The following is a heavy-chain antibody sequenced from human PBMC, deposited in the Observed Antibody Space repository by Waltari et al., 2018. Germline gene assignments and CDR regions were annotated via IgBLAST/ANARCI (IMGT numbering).Heavy chain of an antibody. CDR2: IITRTRNA. V-gene: IGHV7-4-1*02. CDR1: GYTFTHYA. D-gene: IGHD2-2*01. J-gene: IGHJ5*02. Sequence: QVQLVQSGSELKKTGASVKISCKSSGYTFTHYAINWLRQASGQGLELMGWIITRTRNASCARDFTGRFLCPWDTSDDTAYLGSSSLSVGDTAVYYCAREVVPPQTVVVNWFDPWGQGTLVTVSS. CDR3: AREVVPPQTVVVNWFDP.